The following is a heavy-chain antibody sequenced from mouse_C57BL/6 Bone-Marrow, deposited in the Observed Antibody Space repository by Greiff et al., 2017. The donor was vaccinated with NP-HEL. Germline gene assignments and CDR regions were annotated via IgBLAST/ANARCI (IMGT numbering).Heavy chain of an antibody. D-gene: IGHD1-1*01. CDR3: ARKGITHYYGSSYEAY. V-gene: IGHV8-8*01. Sequence: QVTLKVCGPGILQPSQTLSLTCSFSGFSLSTFGMGVGWIRQPSGKGLEWLAHIWWDDDKYYNPALKSRLTISKDTSKNQVFLKIANVDTADTATYYCARKGITHYYGSSYEAYWGQGTLVTVSA. CDR1: GFSLSTFGMG. J-gene: IGHJ3*01. CDR2: IWWDDDK.